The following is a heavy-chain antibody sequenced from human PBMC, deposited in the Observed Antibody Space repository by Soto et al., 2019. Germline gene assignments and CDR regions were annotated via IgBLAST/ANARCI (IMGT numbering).Heavy chain of an antibody. V-gene: IGHV4-59*01. J-gene: IGHJ4*02. CDR1: GGSISGSY. D-gene: IGHD6-19*01. CDR2: VYYTGST. CDR3: ARSVAVPGAHIDY. Sequence: SETLSLTCSVSGGSISGSYWSWIRQSPGKGLEWLGYVYYTGSTNYSPSLRSRVSISVDTSKNEFSLRLSSVTAADTAVYFCARSVAVPGAHIDYWGQGTQVTV.